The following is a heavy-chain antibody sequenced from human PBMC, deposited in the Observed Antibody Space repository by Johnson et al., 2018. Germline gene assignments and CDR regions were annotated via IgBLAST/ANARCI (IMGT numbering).Heavy chain of an antibody. D-gene: IGHD2-21*02. CDR1: GFTLNSYA. Sequence: VQLVESGGGVVQPGRSLRLPCAASGFTLNSYAMPWVRQAPGKGLEWGAVNSYDGTDKDYADSVKGRFTISRDNSENTLYLQMNSLRAEDTAVYYCATEPCGGDCYLEYLHHWGQGTLVTVSS. J-gene: IGHJ1*01. V-gene: IGHV3-30*04. CDR3: ATEPCGGDCYLEYLHH. CDR2: NSYDGTDK.